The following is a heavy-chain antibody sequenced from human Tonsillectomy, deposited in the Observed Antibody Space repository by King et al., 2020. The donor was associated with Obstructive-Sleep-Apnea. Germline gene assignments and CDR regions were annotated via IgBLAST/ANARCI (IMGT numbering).Heavy chain of an antibody. D-gene: IGHD5-18*01. CDR3: ARSPNTAALDY. CDR1: GFTFSSYS. V-gene: IGHV3-21*01. J-gene: IGHJ4*02. CDR2: ISSSSSYI. Sequence: QLVQSGGGLVKPGGSLRLSCAASGFTFSSYSMNWVLQAPGKGLEWVSSISSSSSYIYYADSVKGRFTLSRDNAKNSLYLQMNSLRAEDTAVYYCARSPNTAALDYWGQGTLVTVSS.